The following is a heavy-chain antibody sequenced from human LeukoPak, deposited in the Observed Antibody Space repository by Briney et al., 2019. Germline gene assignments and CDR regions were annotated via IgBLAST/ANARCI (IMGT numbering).Heavy chain of an antibody. Sequence: PGGSLRLSCAASGFTFSSYEMNWVRQAPGKGLEWVSSISSSSSYIYYADSVKGRFTISRDNAKNSLYLQMNSLRAEDTAVYYCARDFGGSGSYGYWGQGTLVTVSS. V-gene: IGHV3-21*01. CDR2: ISSSSSYI. J-gene: IGHJ4*02. CDR3: ARDFGGSGSYGY. D-gene: IGHD3-10*01. CDR1: GFTFSSYE.